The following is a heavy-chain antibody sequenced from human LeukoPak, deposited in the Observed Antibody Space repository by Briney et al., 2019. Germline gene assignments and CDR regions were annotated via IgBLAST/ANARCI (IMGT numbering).Heavy chain of an antibody. Sequence: GESLKISCKGSGYRFTNYHIGWVRQMPGKGLEWMGIIYPADSVTRYRPTFRGQVTISVGKSINTAYLQWSSLKASDTAMYYCTRLISRGSDYNYVDDWGQGTLITVSS. J-gene: IGHJ4*02. D-gene: IGHD4-17*01. V-gene: IGHV5-51*01. CDR3: TRLISRGSDYNYVDD. CDR2: IYPADSVT. CDR1: GYRFTNYH.